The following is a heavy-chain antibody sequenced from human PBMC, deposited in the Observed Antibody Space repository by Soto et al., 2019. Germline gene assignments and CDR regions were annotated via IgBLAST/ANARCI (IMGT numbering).Heavy chain of an antibody. CDR1: GYTFTHYA. CDR2: INAGSGNT. Sequence: QVQLVQSGAEVKKPGASVKVSCTASGYTFTHYAIHWVPHAPGQRLEWMGFINAGSGNTKYSQTFQGRLTFTKDTSASTAYMDLSSLRSEDTAIYYCARGLAADGAWGQGTLVTVSS. J-gene: IGHJ5*02. V-gene: IGHV1-3*01. D-gene: IGHD6-13*01. CDR3: ARGLAADGA.